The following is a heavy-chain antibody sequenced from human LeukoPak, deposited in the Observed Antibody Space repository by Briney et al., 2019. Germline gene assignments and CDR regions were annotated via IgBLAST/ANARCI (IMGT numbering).Heavy chain of an antibody. CDR3: ARAAVAGSSLNFDY. J-gene: IGHJ4*02. D-gene: IGHD6-19*01. CDR2: ISYDGSNK. Sequence: PGGSLRLSCAASGFTFSSYDMHWVRQAPGKGLEWVAVISYDGSNKYYAYSVKGRFTISRDNSKNTLYLQMNSLRAEDTAVYYCARAAVAGSSLNFDYWGQGTLVTVSS. CDR1: GFTFSSYD. V-gene: IGHV3-30-3*01.